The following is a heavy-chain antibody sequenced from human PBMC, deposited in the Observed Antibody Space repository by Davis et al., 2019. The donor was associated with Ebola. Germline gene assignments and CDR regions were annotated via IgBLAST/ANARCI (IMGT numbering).Heavy chain of an antibody. J-gene: IGHJ5*02. CDR3: ARDHTRWLVLKNWFDP. CDR2: ISYDGSNK. Sequence: GGSLRLSCAASGFTFSSYAMSWVRQAPGKGLEWVAVISYDGSNKYYADSVRGRFTISRDNSKNTLYLQMNSLRAEDTAVYYCARDHTRWLVLKNWFDPWGQGTLVTVSS. CDR1: GFTFSSYA. V-gene: IGHV3-30-3*01. D-gene: IGHD6-19*01.